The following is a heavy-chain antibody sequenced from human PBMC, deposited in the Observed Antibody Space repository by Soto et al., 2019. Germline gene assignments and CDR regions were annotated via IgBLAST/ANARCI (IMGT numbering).Heavy chain of an antibody. J-gene: IGHJ5*02. V-gene: IGHV3-30*01. CDR1: GFTFISDA. Sequence: PGGSLRLSCAASGFTFISDAMHWVRQAPGKGLEWLTVISYDGSNKYYAEFVKGRFTISRDNSKNTLYLQMNSLRPEDTAVYYCARKYCSGGSRFWDAPNWFDTWGQGTKVTVSS. CDR2: ISYDGSNK. CDR3: ARKYCSGGSRFWDAPNWFDT. D-gene: IGHD2-15*01.